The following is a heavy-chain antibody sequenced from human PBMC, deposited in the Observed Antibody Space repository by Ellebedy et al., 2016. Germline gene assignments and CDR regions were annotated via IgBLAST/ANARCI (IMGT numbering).Heavy chain of an antibody. D-gene: IGHD6-13*01. J-gene: IGHJ4*02. CDR3: TRDSSSWYVIRPLPSH. CDR1: GFTFGDYA. CDR2: IRSKAYGGTT. V-gene: IGHV3-49*03. Sequence: GESLKISXTASGFTFGDYAMSWFRQAPGKGLEWVGFIRSKAYGGTTEYAASVKGRFTISRDDSKSIAYLQMNSLKTEDTAVYYCTRDSSSWYVIRPLPSHWGQGTLVTVSS.